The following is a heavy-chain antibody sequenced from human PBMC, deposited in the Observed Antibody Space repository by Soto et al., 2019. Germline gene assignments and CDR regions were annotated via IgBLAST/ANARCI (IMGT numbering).Heavy chain of an antibody. J-gene: IGHJ6*02. CDR1: DDFISSYY. Sequence: PSETVSLTCTVSDDFISSYYWNWIRQPAGKGLEWIGRVSTNGATNYNPSLESRVTMSVDTSKNQFSLKLTSVTAADTAVYFCARAEYDIVTGSYAMDVWGRGTTVTVSS. CDR2: VSTNGAT. D-gene: IGHD3-9*01. V-gene: IGHV4-4*07. CDR3: ARAEYDIVTGSYAMDV.